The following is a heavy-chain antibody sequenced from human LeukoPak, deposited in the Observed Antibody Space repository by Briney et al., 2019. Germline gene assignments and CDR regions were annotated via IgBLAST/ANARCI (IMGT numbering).Heavy chain of an antibody. CDR3: ARGPPNWGYDY. CDR2: MSPNSGDT. CDR1: GYTFTSYY. D-gene: IGHD7-27*01. Sequence: SVKVSCKASGYTFTSYYMHWVRQATGQRPEWMGWMSPNSGDTGYAQKFQDRVTMTRNTSISTAYMELSSLRSDDTAVYYCARGPPNWGYDYWGPGTLVTVSS. J-gene: IGHJ4*02. V-gene: IGHV1-8*02.